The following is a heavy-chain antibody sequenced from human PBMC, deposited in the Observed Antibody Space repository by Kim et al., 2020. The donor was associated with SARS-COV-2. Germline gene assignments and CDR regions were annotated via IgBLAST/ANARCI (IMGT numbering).Heavy chain of an antibody. CDR1: GFTFSSYA. CDR3: ARNPSSYPSVYYFDY. D-gene: IGHD2-2*01. V-gene: IGHV3-30*04. CDR2: ISYDGSNK. J-gene: IGHJ4*02. Sequence: GGSLRLSCAASGFTFSSYAMHWVRQAPGKGLEWVAVISYDGSNKYYADSVKGRFTISRDNSKNTLYLQMNSLRAEDTAVYYCARNPSSYPSVYYFDYWGQGTLVTVSS.